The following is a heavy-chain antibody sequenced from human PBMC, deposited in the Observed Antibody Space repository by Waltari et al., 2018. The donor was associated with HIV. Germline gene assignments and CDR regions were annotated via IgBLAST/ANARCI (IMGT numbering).Heavy chain of an antibody. CDR2: ISSSGSTI. V-gene: IGHV3-48*01. D-gene: IGHD1-26*01. CDR3: ARDYSGTYADFDY. CDR1: GLPFSSKI. J-gene: IGHJ4*02. Sequence: EVQLVESGGGLVQPGGSLRLSRAASGLPFSSKIMNWVRQAPGRGLEWVSYISSSGSTIYYADSVRGRFTISRDNAKNSLYLQLNSLRAEDTAVYYCARDYSGTYADFDYWGQGTLVTVSS.